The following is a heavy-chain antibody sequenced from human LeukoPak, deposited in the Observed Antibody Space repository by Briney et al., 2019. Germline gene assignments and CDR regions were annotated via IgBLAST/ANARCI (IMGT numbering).Heavy chain of an antibody. D-gene: IGHD3-22*01. CDR1: GGSISSSSYY. J-gene: IGHJ4*02. CDR2: IYYSGST. CDR3: ARDSRYDSSPDY. V-gene: IGHV4-39*02. Sequence: SETLSLTCIVSGGSISSSSYYWGWIRQPPGKGLEWIGSIYYSGSTYYNPSLKSRVTISVDTSKNQFSLKLSSVTAADTAVYYCARDSRYDSSPDYWGQGTLVTVSS.